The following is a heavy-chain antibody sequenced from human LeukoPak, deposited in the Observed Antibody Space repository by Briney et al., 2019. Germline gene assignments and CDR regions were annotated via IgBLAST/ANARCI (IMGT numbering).Heavy chain of an antibody. J-gene: IGHJ3*02. CDR3: AKVWAGADAFDI. D-gene: IGHD2-8*01. V-gene: IGHV3-66*02. CDR1: GFIVSGDF. Sequence: GSLRLTCAASGFIVSGDFMSWVRQAPGKGLEWVSVIYSDGSTYYADSVKGRFTISRDNSKNTLYLQMNSLRAEDTAVYYCAKVWAGADAFDIWGQGTMVTVSS. CDR2: IYSDGST.